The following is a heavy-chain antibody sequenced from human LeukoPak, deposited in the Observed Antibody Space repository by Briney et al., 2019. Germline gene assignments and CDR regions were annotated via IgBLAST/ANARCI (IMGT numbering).Heavy chain of an antibody. CDR2: ISSDGSAT. J-gene: IGHJ4*02. V-gene: IGHV3-74*01. CDR1: GLTFSTYW. D-gene: IGHD3-22*01. Sequence: GGSLLLSCAASGLTFSTYWMHWVRRAPGKGLVWVSRISSDGSATGYADSVKGRFTISRDNAKNTLYLQMNSLRAEDTAVYYCARVGYDNSGYYPFDYWGQGTLVTVSS. CDR3: ARVGYDNSGYYPFDY.